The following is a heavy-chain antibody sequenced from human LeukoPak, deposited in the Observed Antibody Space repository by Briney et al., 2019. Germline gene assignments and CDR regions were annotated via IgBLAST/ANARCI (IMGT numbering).Heavy chain of an antibody. J-gene: IGHJ4*02. CDR2: ISAYNGNT. CDR1: GYTFTSYG. D-gene: IGHD6-13*01. Sequence: ASVKVSCKASGYTFTSYGISWVRQAPGQGLEWMGWISAYNGNTNYAQKLQGRVTMTTDTSTSTVYMELSSLRSEDTAVYYCARTLGIAEFDYWGQGTLVTVSS. V-gene: IGHV1-18*01. CDR3: ARTLGIAEFDY.